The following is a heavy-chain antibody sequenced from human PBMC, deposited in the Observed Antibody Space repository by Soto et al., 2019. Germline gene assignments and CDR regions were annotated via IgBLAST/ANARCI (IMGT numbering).Heavy chain of an antibody. Sequence: ASVKVSCKTSGYTFTGYYMHWVRQAPGQGLEWMGWINPNSGGTNYAQKFQGRVTMTRDTSISTAYMELSRLRSDDTAVYYCARQAYSNYIPYDYWGQGTLVTVSS. J-gene: IGHJ4*02. CDR2: INPNSGGT. CDR3: ARQAYSNYIPYDY. D-gene: IGHD4-4*01. V-gene: IGHV1-2*02. CDR1: GYTFTGYY.